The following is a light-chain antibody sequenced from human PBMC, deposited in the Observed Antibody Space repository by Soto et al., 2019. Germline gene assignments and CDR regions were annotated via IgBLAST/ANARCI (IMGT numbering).Light chain of an antibody. V-gene: IGKV1-5*03. CDR3: QQYNHGWT. CDR1: QPIATW. CDR2: GAS. Sequence: DIQMTQSPSTLSASVGDTVTITCRASQPIATWLAWYQQRPGNAPKLLIYGASNLEGGVPSRFSGGGSGTDFTLTISSLQPDDFATYYCQQYNHGWTFGQGTKVEIK. J-gene: IGKJ1*01.